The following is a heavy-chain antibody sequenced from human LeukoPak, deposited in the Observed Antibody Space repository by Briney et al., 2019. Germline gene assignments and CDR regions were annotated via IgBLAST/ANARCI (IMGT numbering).Heavy chain of an antibody. CDR1: GGSFSGYY. CDR3: ARGLRYGDKYDY. V-gene: IGHV4-34*01. D-gene: IGHD4-23*01. J-gene: IGHJ4*02. CDR2: INHSGST. Sequence: PSETLSLTCAVYGGSFSGYYWSWIRQPPGKGLEWIGEINHSGSTNYNPSLKNRVTISVDTSKNQFSLKLSSVTAADTAVYYCARGLRYGDKYDYWGQGTLVTVSS.